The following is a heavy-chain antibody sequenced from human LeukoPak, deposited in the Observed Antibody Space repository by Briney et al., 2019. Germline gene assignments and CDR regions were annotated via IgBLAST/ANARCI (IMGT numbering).Heavy chain of an antibody. V-gene: IGHV3-7*01. CDR3: ARGGAPDN. J-gene: IGHJ4*02. D-gene: IGHD1-26*01. CDR1: GFTFSSYA. CDR2: INQDGGKK. Sequence: GRSLRLSCAASGFTFSSYAMHWVRQAPGKGLEWVANINQDGGKKYYVDSVRGRFAISRDNAENSVYLQMNSLRAEDTALYYCARGGAPDNWGQGTLVTVSS.